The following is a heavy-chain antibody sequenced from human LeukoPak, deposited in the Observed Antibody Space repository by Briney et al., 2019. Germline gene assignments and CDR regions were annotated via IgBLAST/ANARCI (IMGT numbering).Heavy chain of an antibody. CDR2: ISGNGGRT. Sequence: GGSLRLSCAASGVTFSSYAMNWVRQAPGKGLEWVSAISGNGGRTYHADSVKGRFTISRDNSKNTLYLQIDSLRAEDTAVYYCAKEGPYDFWSGHAFAFDIWGQGTKVTVSS. D-gene: IGHD3-3*01. J-gene: IGHJ3*02. CDR1: GVTFSSYA. V-gene: IGHV3-23*01. CDR3: AKEGPYDFWSGHAFAFDI.